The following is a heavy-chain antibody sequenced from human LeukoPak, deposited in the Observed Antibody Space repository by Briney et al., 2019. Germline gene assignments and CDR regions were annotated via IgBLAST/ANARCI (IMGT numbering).Heavy chain of an antibody. CDR3: AREIAARPIYYYYGMDV. J-gene: IGHJ6*02. V-gene: IGHV3-33*01. Sequence: GGSLRLSCAASGFTFSSYGMHWVRQAPGKGLEWVAVIWYDGSNKYYADSVKGRFTISRDNSKNTLYLQMNSLRAEDTAVYYCAREIAARPIYYYYGMDVWGQGTTVTVSS. CDR2: IWYDGSNK. CDR1: GFTFSSYG. D-gene: IGHD6-6*01.